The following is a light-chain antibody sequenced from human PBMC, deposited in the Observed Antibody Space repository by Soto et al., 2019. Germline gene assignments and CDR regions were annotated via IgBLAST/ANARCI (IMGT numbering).Light chain of an antibody. CDR3: QQYNSYSAT. V-gene: IGKV1-9*01. CDR2: EAS. J-gene: IGKJ4*01. CDR1: HDISTF. Sequence: DIQLTQSPSLLSASIGDRVTITCRASHDISTFLAWYQQKPGKAPKLLIYEASTLQSGVPSRFSGSGSGTEFTLTISSLQPDDFATYYCQQYNSYSATFGGGTKVDIK.